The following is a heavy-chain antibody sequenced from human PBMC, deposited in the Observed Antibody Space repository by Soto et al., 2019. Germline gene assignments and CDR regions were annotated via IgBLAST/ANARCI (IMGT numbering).Heavy chain of an antibody. V-gene: IGHV4-38-2*01. J-gene: IGHJ3*02. D-gene: IGHD3-22*01. Sequence: LSLTCAVSGYSISSGYYWGWIRQPPGKGLEWIGSIYHSGSTYYNPSLKSRVTISVDTSKNQFSLKLSSVTAADTAVYYCARGVVVITAGAFDIWGQGTMVTVSS. CDR3: ARGVVVITAGAFDI. CDR2: IYHSGST. CDR1: GYSISSGYY.